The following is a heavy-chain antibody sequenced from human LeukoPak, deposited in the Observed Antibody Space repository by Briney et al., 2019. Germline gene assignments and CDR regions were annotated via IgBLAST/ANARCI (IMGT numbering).Heavy chain of an antibody. CDR1: GFTFSSYW. CDR2: INSDGSST. Sequence: PGGSLRLSCAASGFTFSSYWMHWVRQAPGKGLVWVSRINSDGSSTRYADPVKGRFTISRDNAKNSLYLQMNSLRAEDTAVYYCARDGTQYYYGSGSSRHLDVWGKGTTVTISS. J-gene: IGHJ6*04. D-gene: IGHD3-10*01. CDR3: ARDGTQYYYGSGSSRHLDV. V-gene: IGHV3-74*01.